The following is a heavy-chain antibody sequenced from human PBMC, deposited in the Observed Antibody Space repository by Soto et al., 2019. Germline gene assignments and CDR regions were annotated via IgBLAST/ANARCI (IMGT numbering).Heavy chain of an antibody. D-gene: IGHD4-4*01. J-gene: IGHJ6*02. V-gene: IGHV4-30-4*02. CDR3: AREVNNYYGTDV. CDR1: GGSISSDDYY. CDR2: ISYSGST. Sequence: PSDTLALTCTVSGGSISSDDYYWSWIRQPPGKGLEWIGYISYSGSTYYNPSLKSRVTISVDASKTQFSLKLSSVTAADTAVFYCAREVNNYYGTDVWGQGTTVTVSS.